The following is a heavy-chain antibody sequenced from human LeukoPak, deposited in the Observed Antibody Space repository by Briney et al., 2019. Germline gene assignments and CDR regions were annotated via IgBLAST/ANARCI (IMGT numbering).Heavy chain of an antibody. J-gene: IGHJ4*02. CDR3: ARVRNAAVAVPDY. D-gene: IGHD6-19*01. CDR1: GGSISSYY. Sequence: PSETLSLTCTVSGGSISSYYWGWIRQPPGKGLEWIGSIYYSGSTYYNPSLKSRVTISVDTSKNQFSLKLSSVTAADTAVYYCARVRNAAVAVPDYWGQGTLVTVSS. V-gene: IGHV4-39*07. CDR2: IYYSGST.